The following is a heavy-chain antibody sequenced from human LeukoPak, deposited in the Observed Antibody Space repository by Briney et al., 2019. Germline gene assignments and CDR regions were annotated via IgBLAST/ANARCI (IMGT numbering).Heavy chain of an antibody. D-gene: IGHD2-2*01. J-gene: IGHJ4*02. CDR3: ASARVVEVLATPTALDY. V-gene: IGHV3-30-3*01. CDR2: ISYDGSDT. Sequence: PGGSLRLSCAASGFTFSSYAMHWVRQAPGKGLEWVAIISYDGSDTYYTDSVKGRFTISRDNSKNTLYLQMNSLRAEDTAVYYCASARVVEVLATPTALDYWGQGTLVTVSS. CDR1: GFTFSSYA.